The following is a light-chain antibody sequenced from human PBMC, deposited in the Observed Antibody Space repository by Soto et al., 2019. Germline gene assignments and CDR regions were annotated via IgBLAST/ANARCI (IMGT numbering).Light chain of an antibody. Sequence: QSVLTQPASVSGSPGQSITISCTGTSSDVGGYNYVSWYHHHPGKAPQLLIYEVSNRPSGVSNRFSGSRSANTASLTISGLQAEDEADYYCSSYTNSSSFFFGTGTKV. CDR3: SSYTNSSSFF. CDR1: SSDVGGYNY. CDR2: EVS. J-gene: IGLJ1*01. V-gene: IGLV2-14*01.